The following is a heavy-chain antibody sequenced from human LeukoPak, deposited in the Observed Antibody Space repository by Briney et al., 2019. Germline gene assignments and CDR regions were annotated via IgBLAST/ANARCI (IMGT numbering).Heavy chain of an antibody. V-gene: IGHV1-46*01. CDR3: ARGRDDYWYFDL. Sequence: ASVKVSCKASGYAFTSYYMQWVREPPGQGLEWMVIINPSGGSTSYAQKFRGRVTMTMDRSTSTVYMALNSLRSEDTPGYYCARGRDDYWYFDLWGRGTLVTVSS. D-gene: IGHD5-24*01. CDR1: GYAFTSYY. CDR2: INPSGGST. J-gene: IGHJ2*01.